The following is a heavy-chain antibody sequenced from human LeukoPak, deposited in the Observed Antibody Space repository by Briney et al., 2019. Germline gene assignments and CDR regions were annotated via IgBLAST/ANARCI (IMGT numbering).Heavy chain of an antibody. D-gene: IGHD2-2*02. CDR2: INPNSGGT. Sequence: GASVKVSCKASGYTFTGYYMHWVRQAPGQGLEWMGWINPNSGGTNYAQKFQSRVTMTRDTSISTAYMELSGLRSDDTAVYYCARGIVVVPAAIDYWGQGTLVTVSS. CDR1: GYTFTGYY. V-gene: IGHV1-2*02. J-gene: IGHJ4*02. CDR3: ARGIVVVPAAIDY.